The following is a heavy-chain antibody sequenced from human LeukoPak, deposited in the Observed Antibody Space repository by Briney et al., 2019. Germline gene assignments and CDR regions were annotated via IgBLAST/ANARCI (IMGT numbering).Heavy chain of an antibody. Sequence: GGSLRLSCAASGFTFSRYWMRWGRQAPGKGLVWVSRINSDGYSTTYADSVKGRFTISRDNAKNTLYLQMNSLRADDTAVYYCARDYGAWGQGTLVTVSP. D-gene: IGHD4/OR15-4a*01. CDR3: ARDYGA. J-gene: IGHJ5*02. CDR2: INSDGYST. V-gene: IGHV3-74*01. CDR1: GFTFSRYW.